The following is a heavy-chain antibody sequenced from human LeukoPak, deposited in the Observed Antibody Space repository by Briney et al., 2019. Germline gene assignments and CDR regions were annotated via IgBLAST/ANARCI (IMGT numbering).Heavy chain of an antibody. J-gene: IGHJ5*02. CDR1: GRPISSGNYY. Sequence: SQTLSLTCTVSGRPISSGNYYWTWIRQPPGGGLEWIGYIYHTGYTFYNPSLKSRVTLSVDTSRNQFSLKLNSVTAADTAVYFCARDRDFDSSGYDLDGGPLTLESWGQGSLVTVSS. V-gene: IGHV4-30-4*08. CDR2: IYHTGYT. CDR3: ARDRDFDSSGYDLDGGPLTLES. D-gene: IGHD3-22*01.